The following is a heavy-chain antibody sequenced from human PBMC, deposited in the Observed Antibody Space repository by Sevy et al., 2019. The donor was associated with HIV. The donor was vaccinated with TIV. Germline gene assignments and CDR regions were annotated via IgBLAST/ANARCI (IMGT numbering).Heavy chain of an antibody. J-gene: IGHJ4*02. D-gene: IGHD3-22*01. V-gene: IGHV1-2*02. Sequence: ASVKVSCKASGHTFTGYNIHWVRQAPGQGLEWMGWINANSGGTNYAQKFQDRVIMTSDTSISTVYMDLSRLRSDDTAVYFCTRSGYYYGFDYWGQGTLVTVSS. CDR2: INANSGGT. CDR3: TRSGYYYGFDY. CDR1: GHTFTGYN.